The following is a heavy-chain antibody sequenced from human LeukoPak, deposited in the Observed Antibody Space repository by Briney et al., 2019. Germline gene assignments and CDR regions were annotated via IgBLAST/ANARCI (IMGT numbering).Heavy chain of an antibody. CDR3: ARAPGIAPTSTYYYYYGMDV. CDR2: ISSSSSYI. J-gene: IGHJ6*02. D-gene: IGHD2-21*01. V-gene: IGHV3-21*01. Sequence: PGGSLRLSCAASGFTFSSYSMNWVRQAPGKGLEWVSSISSSSSYIYYADSVKGRFTISRDNAKNSLYLQMNSLRAGDTAVYYCARAPGIAPTSTYYYYYGMDVWGQGTTVTVSS. CDR1: GFTFSSYS.